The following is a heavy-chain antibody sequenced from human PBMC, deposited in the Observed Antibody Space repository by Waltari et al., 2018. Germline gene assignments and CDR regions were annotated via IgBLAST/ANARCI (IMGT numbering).Heavy chain of an antibody. V-gene: IGHV1-2*06. J-gene: IGHJ5*02. D-gene: IGHD2-15*01. Sequence: QVQLVQSGAEVKKPGASVKVSCKASGYTFTGYHTHWVRQAPGQGLEWMGRINPNSGGTNYAQKFQGRVTMTRDTSISTAYMDLSRLRSDDTAVYYCARSYCSGGSCYEGSTNWFDPWGQGTLVTVSS. CDR1: GYTFTGYH. CDR3: ARSYCSGGSCYEGSTNWFDP. CDR2: INPNSGGT.